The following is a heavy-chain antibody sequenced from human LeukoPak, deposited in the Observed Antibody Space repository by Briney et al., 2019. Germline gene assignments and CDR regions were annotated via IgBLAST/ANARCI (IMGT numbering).Heavy chain of an antibody. CDR2: IKQNGEAN. CDR1: GFTFKTYW. J-gene: IGHJ4*02. D-gene: IGHD7-27*01. CDR3: ARENWGTLDY. Sequence: GGSLRPSCVVSGFTFKTYWMAWVRQAPGKGLEWLANIKQNGEANQYEDSVMGRFTISRDNAENSLFLQMDSLRAEDTAVYYCARENWGTLDYWGQGALVTVSS. V-gene: IGHV3-7*01.